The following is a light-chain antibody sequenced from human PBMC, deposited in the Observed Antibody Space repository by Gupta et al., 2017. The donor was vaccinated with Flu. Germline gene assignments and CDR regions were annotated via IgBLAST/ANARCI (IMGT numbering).Light chain of an antibody. CDR2: EVT. CDR1: SSDVGGYNY. J-gene: IGLJ3*02. V-gene: IGLV2-14*01. Sequence: QSALTQPASVSGSPGQSITISCTGTSSDVGGYNYVSWYQQHPGKAPKLMVYEVTDRPSGGSKLFAGSKSGNAASLTISGHQADDEADYCCASYTTTSTWVFGGGTKLTVL. CDR3: ASYTTTSTWV.